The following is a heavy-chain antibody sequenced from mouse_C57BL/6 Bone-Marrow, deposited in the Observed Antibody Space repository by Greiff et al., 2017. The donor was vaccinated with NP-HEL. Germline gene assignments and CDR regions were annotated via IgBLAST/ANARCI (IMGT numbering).Heavy chain of an antibody. D-gene: IGHD1-1*01. Sequence: VQLQQPGAELVKPGASVKLSCKASGYTFTSYWMHWVKQRPGQGLEWIGMNHPNSGSTNYNEKFKSKATLTVDKPSSTAYMQLSSLTSEDSAVYYCARWGYYGSSFAYWGQGTLVTVSA. J-gene: IGHJ3*01. CDR1: GYTFTSYW. CDR3: ARWGYYGSSFAY. CDR2: NHPNSGST. V-gene: IGHV1-64*01.